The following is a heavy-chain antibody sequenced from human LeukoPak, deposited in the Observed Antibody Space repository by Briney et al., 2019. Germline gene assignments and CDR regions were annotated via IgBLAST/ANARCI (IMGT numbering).Heavy chain of an antibody. CDR1: GGSFSGYY. CDR2: INHSGST. V-gene: IGHV4-34*01. J-gene: IGHJ6*03. Sequence: PSETLSLTCAVYGGSFSGYYWSWIRQPPGKGLEWIGEINHSGSTNYNPSLKSRVTISVDTSKNQFSLKLSSVTAADTAVYYCARGGVVPAAIPTRGGRYYYYYYMDVWGKGTTVTVSS. CDR3: ARGGVVPAAIPTRGGRYYYYYYMDV. D-gene: IGHD2-2*02.